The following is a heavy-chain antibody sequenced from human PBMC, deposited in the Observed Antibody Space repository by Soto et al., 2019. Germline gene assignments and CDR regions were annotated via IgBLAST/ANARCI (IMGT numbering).Heavy chain of an antibody. CDR1: GFTFSSYA. CDR2: ISYDGRNK. D-gene: IGHD6-6*01. CDR3: ARDPMQLGYFDY. V-gene: IGHV3-30-3*01. J-gene: IGHJ4*02. Sequence: QVQLVESGGGVVQPGRSLRLSCAASGFTFSSYAMHWVRQAPGKGLEWVAVISYDGRNKYYADSVKGRFTISRDNSKNTLYLQMNSLRAEDTAVYYCARDPMQLGYFDYWGQGTLVTVSS.